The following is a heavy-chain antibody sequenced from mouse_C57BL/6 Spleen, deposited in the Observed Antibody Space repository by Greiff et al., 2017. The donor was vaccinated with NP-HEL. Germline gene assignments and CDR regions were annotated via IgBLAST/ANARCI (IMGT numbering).Heavy chain of an antibody. CDR1: GFTFSDYG. J-gene: IGHJ2*01. V-gene: IGHV5-17*01. CDR2: ISSGSSTI. D-gene: IGHD1-1*01. Sequence: EVQLVESGGGLVKPGGSLKLSCAASGFTFSDYGMHWVRQAPEKGLEWVAYISSGSSTIYYAATVKGRFTISRDNAKNTLFMQMNTVRSEDTAMYYCAREYYGIFEYWGQGTTLTVSS. CDR3: AREYYGIFEY.